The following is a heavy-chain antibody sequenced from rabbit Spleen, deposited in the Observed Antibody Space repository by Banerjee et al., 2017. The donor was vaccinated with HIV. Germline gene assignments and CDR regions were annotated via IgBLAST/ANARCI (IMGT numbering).Heavy chain of an antibody. CDR3: ARDSGSSFSRYGMDL. V-gene: IGHV1S45*01. CDR2: INSYTGKS. CDR1: GFSFNNDYV. D-gene: IGHD8-1*01. Sequence: QQQLVESGGGLVKPGASLTLTCKASGFSFNNDYVMCWVRQAPGKGLEWIACINSYTGKSVYATWAKGRFTCSKTSSTTVTLQMTSLTVADTATYFCARDSGSSFSRYGMDLWGPGTLVTVS. J-gene: IGHJ6*01.